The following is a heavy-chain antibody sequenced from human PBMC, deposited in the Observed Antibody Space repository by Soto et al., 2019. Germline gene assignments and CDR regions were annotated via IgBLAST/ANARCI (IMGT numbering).Heavy chain of an antibody. Sequence: SETLSLTCTVSGGSNIRDGYYWSWIRQHPGKGLEWIAYISYSGSSYSNPSLKSRVTISADTSKNQFSLRLTSVTAADTAVYFCARATPAGSAEFWGQGTLVTVSS. CDR2: ISYSGSS. D-gene: IGHD2-2*01. CDR3: ARATPAGSAEF. CDR1: GGSNIRDGYY. J-gene: IGHJ4*02. V-gene: IGHV4-31*03.